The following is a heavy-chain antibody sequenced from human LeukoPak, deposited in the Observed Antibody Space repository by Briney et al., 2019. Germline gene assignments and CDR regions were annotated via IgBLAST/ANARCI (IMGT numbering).Heavy chain of an antibody. CDR3: ARNHKATSHPAFDI. CDR2: IRNKANGGTT. J-gene: IGHJ3*02. V-gene: IGHV3-71*03. Sequence: PGGSLRLSCAASGFNFSDYYMSWVRQAPGKGLEWVGFIRNKANGGTTEWTTSLKGRFTISGDDSKIIIYLQTNSLRAEDTAVYYCARNHKATSHPAFDIWGQGTMVTASS. CDR1: GFNFSDYY.